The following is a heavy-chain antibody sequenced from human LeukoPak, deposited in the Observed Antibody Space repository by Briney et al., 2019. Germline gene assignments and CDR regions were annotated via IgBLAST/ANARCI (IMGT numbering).Heavy chain of an antibody. J-gene: IGHJ4*02. D-gene: IGHD1-1*01. CDR2: IYTRGST. Sequence: SQTLSLTCTVSGGSSNIGNYYWTWIRQPAGKGLEWIGRIYTRGSTLYNPSLKSRVAISIDTSKNQFSLKLDSVTAADTAVYYCARMRVTGTYPFDSWGQGTLVVVSS. V-gene: IGHV4-61*02. CDR3: ARMRVTGTYPFDS. CDR1: GGSSNIGNYY.